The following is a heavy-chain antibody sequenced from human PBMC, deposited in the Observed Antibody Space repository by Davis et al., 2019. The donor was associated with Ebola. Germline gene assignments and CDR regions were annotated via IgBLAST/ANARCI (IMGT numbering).Heavy chain of an antibody. CDR3: ARDYWTPYYFDY. CDR2: ISSSGGTI. Sequence: PGGSLRLSCAASGFTFSDYYMSWVRQATGQGPEWIAYISSSGGTIYYADSVKGRFTISRDNAKNSLFLQMDSLRAEDTAVYYCARDYWTPYYFDYWGQGTLVTVSS. D-gene: IGHD1-1*01. V-gene: IGHV3-11*01. J-gene: IGHJ4*02. CDR1: GFTFSDYY.